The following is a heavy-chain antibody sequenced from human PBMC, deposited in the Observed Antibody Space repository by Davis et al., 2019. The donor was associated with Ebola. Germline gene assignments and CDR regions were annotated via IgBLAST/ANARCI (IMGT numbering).Heavy chain of an antibody. D-gene: IGHD4-17*01. CDR1: GYTFTGYY. CDR3: ARVSATVTTFDS. CDR2: INPNSGGT. V-gene: IGHV1-2*02. J-gene: IGHJ4*02. Sequence: AASVKVSCKASGYTFTGYYMHWVRQAPGQGLEWMGWINPNSGGTNYAQKFQGRVTMTRDTSISTAYMELSRLRSDDTAVYYCARVSATVTTFDSWGQGTLVTVSS.